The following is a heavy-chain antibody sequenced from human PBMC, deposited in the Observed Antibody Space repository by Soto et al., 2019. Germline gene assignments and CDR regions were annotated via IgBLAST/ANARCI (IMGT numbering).Heavy chain of an antibody. CDR2: IFYGGST. Sequence: LQLLESGPGPVKPSETLSLTCTVSGDSISSSSCYWAWIRQPPGRGLEWIGSIFYGGSTYSYPSLESRVTISVDTSKNQFSLKLSSVTAADTAMYYCARLTNNNWAWAFDVWGQGTMVTVSS. CDR1: GDSISSSSCY. D-gene: IGHD1-1*01. CDR3: ARLTNNNWAWAFDV. J-gene: IGHJ3*01. V-gene: IGHV4-39*01.